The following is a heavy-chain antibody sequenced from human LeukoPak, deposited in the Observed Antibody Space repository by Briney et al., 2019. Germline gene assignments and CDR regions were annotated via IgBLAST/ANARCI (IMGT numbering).Heavy chain of an antibody. CDR1: GFTFSSYS. CDR2: ISSSSSTI. D-gene: IGHD3-3*01. V-gene: IGHV3-48*01. J-gene: IGHJ3*02. Sequence: GGSLRLSCAASGFTFSSYSMNWVRQAPGKGLEWVSYISSSSSTIYYADSVKGRFTISRDNAKNSLYLQMNSLRAEDTAVYYCARDGEDFWSGYPDAFDIWGQGTMVTVSS. CDR3: ARDGEDFWSGYPDAFDI.